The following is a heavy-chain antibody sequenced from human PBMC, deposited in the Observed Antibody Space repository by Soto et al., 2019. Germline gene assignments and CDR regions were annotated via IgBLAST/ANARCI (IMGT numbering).Heavy chain of an antibody. CDR1: GGSISSYY. CDR3: ARGSIAAATGGMDV. Sequence: SETLSLTCTVSGGSISSYYWSWIRQPPGKGLGRIGYIYYSGSTNYNPSLKSRVTISVDTSKNQFSLKLSSVTAADTAVYYCARGSIAAATGGMDVWGQGTTVTVS. V-gene: IGHV4-59*01. J-gene: IGHJ6*02. CDR2: IYYSGST. D-gene: IGHD6-13*01.